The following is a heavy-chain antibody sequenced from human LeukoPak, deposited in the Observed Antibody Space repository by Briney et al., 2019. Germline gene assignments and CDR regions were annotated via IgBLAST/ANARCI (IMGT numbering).Heavy chain of an antibody. J-gene: IGHJ6*03. CDR3: AREAGGITMVRGVYYYYYYMDV. D-gene: IGHD3-10*01. V-gene: IGHV3-23*01. CDR1: GFTFSSYG. CDR2: ISGSGGST. Sequence: GGSLRLSCAASGFTFSSYGMSWVRQAPGKGLEWVSAISGSGGSTYYADSVKGRFTISRDNAKNTLYLQMNSLRAEDTAVYYCAREAGGITMVRGVYYYYYYMDVWGKGTTVTISS.